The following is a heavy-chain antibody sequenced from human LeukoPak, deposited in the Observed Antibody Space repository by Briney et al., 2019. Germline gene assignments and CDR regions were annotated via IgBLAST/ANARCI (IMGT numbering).Heavy chain of an antibody. CDR3: ARGYSSGRYHGLWVDY. V-gene: IGHV4-34*01. J-gene: IGHJ4*02. D-gene: IGHD6-19*01. CDR2: INHSGST. CDR1: GGSFSGYY. Sequence: SETLSLTCAVYGGSFSGYYWSWIRQPPGKGLEWIGEINHSGSTNYNPSLKSRVTISVDTSKNQFSLKLSSVTAADTAVYYCARGYSSGRYHGLWVDYWGQGTLVTVSS.